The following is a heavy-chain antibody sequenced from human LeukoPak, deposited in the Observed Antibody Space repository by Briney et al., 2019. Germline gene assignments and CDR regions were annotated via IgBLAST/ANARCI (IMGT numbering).Heavy chain of an antibody. J-gene: IGHJ4*02. CDR1: GFTFSNYA. CDR3: AREVVDYVGNLDS. Sequence: PGGSLRLSCAASGFTFSNYAIHWVRQAPGKGLEWVSVISYDGTNKYYADSVKGRFTISRDDSKDTVFLQMNSLSPDDTAVYFCAREVVDYVGNLDSWGPGTQVTVSS. V-gene: IGHV3-30*04. D-gene: IGHD4-17*01. CDR2: ISYDGTNK.